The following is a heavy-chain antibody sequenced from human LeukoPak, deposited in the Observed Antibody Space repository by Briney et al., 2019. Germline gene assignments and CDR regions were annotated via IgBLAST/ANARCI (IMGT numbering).Heavy chain of an antibody. CDR1: GYSISSGYY. CDR3: ARGENDYAGY. Sequence: SETLSLTCTVSGYSISSGYYWGWIRQPPGKGLEWIGSIYHSGSTYYNPSLKSRVTISVDTSKNQFSLKLSSVTAANTAVYYCARGENDYAGYWGQGTLVTVSS. V-gene: IGHV4-38-2*02. J-gene: IGHJ4*02. CDR2: IYHSGST. D-gene: IGHD4-17*01.